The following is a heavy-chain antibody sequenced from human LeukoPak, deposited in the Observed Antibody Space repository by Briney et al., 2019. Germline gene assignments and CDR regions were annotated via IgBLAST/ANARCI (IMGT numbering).Heavy chain of an antibody. J-gene: IGHJ4*02. CDR3: AKGNPTSDY. CDR1: GFTFSSSA. V-gene: IGHV3-23*01. CDR2: ISNNGGYT. D-gene: IGHD1-14*01. Sequence: PGGSLRLSCAASGFTFSSSAMSWVRQAPGKGLEWVSAISNNGGYTYYADSVQGRFTISRDNSKSTLCLQMNSLRAEDTAVYYCAKGNPTSDYWGQGTLVTVSS.